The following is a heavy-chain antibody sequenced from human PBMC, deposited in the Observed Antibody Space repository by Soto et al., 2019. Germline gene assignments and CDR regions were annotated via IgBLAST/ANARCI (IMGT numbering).Heavy chain of an antibody. D-gene: IGHD6-19*01. CDR3: AKDQPLYSSGWYQNYYGMDV. V-gene: IGHV3-23*01. Sequence: QPGGSLRLSCAASGFTFSSYAMSWVRQAPGKGLEWVSAISGSGGSTYYADSVKGRFTISRDNSKNTLYLQMNSLRAEDTAVYYCAKDQPLYSSGWYQNYYGMDVWGQGTTVTVSS. J-gene: IGHJ6*02. CDR2: ISGSGGST. CDR1: GFTFSSYA.